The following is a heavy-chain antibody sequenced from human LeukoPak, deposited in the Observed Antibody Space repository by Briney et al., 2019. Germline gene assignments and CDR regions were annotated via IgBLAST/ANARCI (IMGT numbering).Heavy chain of an antibody. Sequence: SETLSLTCTVSGASINSYYWSWIRQPPGKGLEWIGCIYDSGSTDYNPSLKSRVTISVDTSKNQFSLKLTSVTAADTAMYYCARDRRWLQLYDYWGQGTLVTVSS. CDR2: IYDSGST. J-gene: IGHJ4*02. D-gene: IGHD5-24*01. V-gene: IGHV4-59*01. CDR3: ARDRRWLQLYDY. CDR1: GASINSYY.